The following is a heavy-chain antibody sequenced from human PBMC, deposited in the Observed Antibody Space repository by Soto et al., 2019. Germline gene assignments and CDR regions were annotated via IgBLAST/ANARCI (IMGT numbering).Heavy chain of an antibody. V-gene: IGHV1-69*13. CDR3: ARDRAIVVVPADMGYYGMDV. CDR1: GGTFSSYA. CDR2: IIPIFGTA. Sequence: SVKVSCKASGGTFSSYAISWVRQAPGQGLEWMGGIIPIFGTANYAQKFQGRVTITADESTSTAYMELSSLRSEDTAVYYCARDRAIVVVPADMGYYGMDVWGQGTTVTSP. J-gene: IGHJ6*02. D-gene: IGHD2-2*01.